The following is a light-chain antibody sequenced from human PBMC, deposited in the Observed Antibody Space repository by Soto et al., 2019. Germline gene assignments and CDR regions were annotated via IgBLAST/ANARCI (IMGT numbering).Light chain of an antibody. CDR3: RSYTSSSPYV. CDR2: EVS. CDR1: SSDVGGYNY. Sequence: QSALTQPASVSGSPGQSITISCTGTSSDVGGYNYVSWYQQHPGKAPKLMIYEVSNRPSGVSNRFSGSKSGNTASLTISVLQAEDEADYYCRSYTSSSPYVFGTGTKLTVL. V-gene: IGLV2-14*01. J-gene: IGLJ1*01.